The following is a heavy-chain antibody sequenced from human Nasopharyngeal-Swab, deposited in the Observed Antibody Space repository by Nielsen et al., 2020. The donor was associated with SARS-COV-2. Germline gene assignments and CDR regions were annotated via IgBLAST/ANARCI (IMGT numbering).Heavy chain of an antibody. CDR2: ISYDGSIK. D-gene: IGHD5-12*01. V-gene: IGHV3-30-3*01. Sequence: GGSLRLSCAASGFSFSNYAMHWVRQAPGKGLEWVTVISYDGSIKYYADSVKGRFTISRDNSKNTVNLQMNSLRVEDTAIYYCAKDRDSGDDSDDYYHYYGMDVWGQGTTVTVFS. J-gene: IGHJ6*02. CDR1: GFSFSNYA. CDR3: AKDRDSGDDSDDYYHYYGMDV.